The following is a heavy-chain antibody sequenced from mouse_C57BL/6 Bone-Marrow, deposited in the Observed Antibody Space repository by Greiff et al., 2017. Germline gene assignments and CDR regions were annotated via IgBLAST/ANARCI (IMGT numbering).Heavy chain of an antibody. CDR2: IYPGNSDT. CDR1: GYTFTSYW. CDR3: TRTAYYSNYVRAWFAY. J-gene: IGHJ3*01. D-gene: IGHD2-5*01. Sequence: EVKLVESGTVLARPGASVKMSCKTSGYTFTSYWMHWVKQRPGQGLEWIGAIYPGNSDTSYNQKFKGKAKLTAVTSASTAYMELSSLTNEDSAVXYCTRTAYYSNYVRAWFAYWGQGTLVTVSA. V-gene: IGHV1-5*01.